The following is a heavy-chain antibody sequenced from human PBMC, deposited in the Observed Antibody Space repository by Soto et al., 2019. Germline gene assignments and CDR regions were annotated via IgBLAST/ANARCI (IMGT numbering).Heavy chain of an antibody. CDR3: ARLEHYDFILSYGMDG. CDR1: GWHFSDYY. V-gene: IGHV3-11*06. Sequence: PGWYLSVSCEASGWHFSDYYMSCIRPATGKGLEWVSYISSSSSYTNYADSVKGRFTISRDNAKNSLYLQMNSLRAEDTAVYYCARLEHYDFILSYGMDGWGQGSTVTIS. J-gene: IGHJ6*02. D-gene: IGHD3-3*01. CDR2: ISSSSSYT.